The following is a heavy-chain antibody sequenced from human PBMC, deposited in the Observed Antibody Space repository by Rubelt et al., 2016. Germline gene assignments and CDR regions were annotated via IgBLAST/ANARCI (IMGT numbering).Heavy chain of an antibody. CDR2: IIPIFGTA. V-gene: IGHV1-69*01. Sequence: QVQLVQSGAEVKKPGSSVKVSCKASGGTFSSYAISWVRQAPGQGLEWMGGIIPIFGTANYAQKFQGRVTITADESTSTAYMERSRLRSEDTAVYYCARADPTVGYSSGWSISGPYYFDYWGQGTLVTVSS. CDR1: GGTFSSYA. J-gene: IGHJ4*02. CDR3: ARADPTVGYSSGWSISGPYYFDY. D-gene: IGHD6-19*01.